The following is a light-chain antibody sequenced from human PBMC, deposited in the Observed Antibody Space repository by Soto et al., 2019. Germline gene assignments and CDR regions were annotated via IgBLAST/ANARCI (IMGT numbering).Light chain of an antibody. CDR3: QQYKNWPAIT. V-gene: IGKV3D-15*01. J-gene: IGKJ5*01. CDR2: GAS. CDR1: QGVRSS. Sequence: IVMTHYPSTLSVSPGERAPFSCRASQGVRSSLAWYQQKPGQPPRLLIYGASTRAPGIPARFSGFGSGTDFTLTISSLQSEDFAIYYCQQYKNWPAITFGQGTRLEIK.